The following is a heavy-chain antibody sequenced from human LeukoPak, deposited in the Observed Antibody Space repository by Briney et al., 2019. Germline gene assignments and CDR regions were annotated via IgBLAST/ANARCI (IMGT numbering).Heavy chain of an antibody. CDR2: INHSGST. Sequence: PSETLSLTCAVYGGAFSGYYWSWIRQPPGKGLEWIVEINHSGSTNYNPSLKSRVTISVDTSKNQFSLKLSSVTAADTAVYYCARDLGNYYDSSGFFDYWGQGTLVTVSS. D-gene: IGHD3-22*01. CDR3: ARDLGNYYDSSGFFDY. V-gene: IGHV4-34*01. J-gene: IGHJ4*02. CDR1: GGAFSGYY.